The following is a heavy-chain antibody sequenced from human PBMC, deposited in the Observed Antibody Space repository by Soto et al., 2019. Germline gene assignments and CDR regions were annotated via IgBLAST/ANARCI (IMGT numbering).Heavy chain of an antibody. Sequence: PSETLSLTCTVSGGSISSYYWSWIRQPPGKGLEWIGYIYYSGSTNYNPSLKSRVTISVDTSKNQFSLKLSSVTAADTAVYYCARGVGGRDYYYYYYMDVWGKGTTVTVSS. D-gene: IGHD1-1*01. CDR1: GGSISSYY. V-gene: IGHV4-59*01. CDR2: IYYSGST. CDR3: ARGVGGRDYYYYYYMDV. J-gene: IGHJ6*03.